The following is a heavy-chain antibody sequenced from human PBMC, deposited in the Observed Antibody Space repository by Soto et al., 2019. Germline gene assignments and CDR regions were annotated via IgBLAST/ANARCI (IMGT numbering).Heavy chain of an antibody. D-gene: IGHD2-15*01. CDR1: GGSFSGYY. V-gene: IGHV4-34*01. CDR3: ARAVVAVAASNWFDP. Sequence: SETLSLTCAVYGGSFSGYYWSWIRQPPGKGLEWIGEINHSGSTNYNPSLKSRVTISVDTSKNQFSLKLSSVTAADTAVYYCARAVVAVAASNWFDPWGQGTLVTVSS. J-gene: IGHJ5*02. CDR2: INHSGST.